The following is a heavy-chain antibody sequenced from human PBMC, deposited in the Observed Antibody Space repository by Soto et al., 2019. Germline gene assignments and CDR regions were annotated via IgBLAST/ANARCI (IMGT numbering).Heavy chain of an antibody. CDR1: GFTFSSYG. Sequence: QVQLVESGGGVVQPGRSLRLSCAASGFTFSSYGMHWFRQAPGKGLEWVAVIWYDGSNKYYADSVKGRFTISRDNSKNKLYLQMNSLRAEDTAVYYCARVGNYGDYVLDYWGQGTLVTVSS. D-gene: IGHD4-17*01. V-gene: IGHV3-33*01. CDR3: ARVGNYGDYVLDY. CDR2: IWYDGSNK. J-gene: IGHJ4*02.